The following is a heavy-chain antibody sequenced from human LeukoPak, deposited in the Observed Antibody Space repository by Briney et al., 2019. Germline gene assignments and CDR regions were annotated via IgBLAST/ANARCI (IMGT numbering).Heavy chain of an antibody. CDR3: AKYGRSGYASGMDV. CDR1: GFTFNSYA. Sequence: GGSLRLSCAASGFTFNSYAMSWVRQAPEKGLEWVSTINVSGGSTYYADSVKGRFTISRDNSKNTLYLQVNSLRTEDTAVYYCAKYGRSGYASGMDVWGQGTTVTVSS. D-gene: IGHD3-22*01. J-gene: IGHJ6*02. V-gene: IGHV3-23*01. CDR2: INVSGGST.